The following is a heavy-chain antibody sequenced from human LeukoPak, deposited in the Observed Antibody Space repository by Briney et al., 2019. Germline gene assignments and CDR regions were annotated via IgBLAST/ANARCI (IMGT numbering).Heavy chain of an antibody. CDR1: GFTFSTYS. V-gene: IGHV3-33*08. J-gene: IGHJ1*01. CDR3: AGEEDLRELRGGREFFQY. D-gene: IGHD3-10*01. Sequence: GSLRLSCVASGFTFSTYSMNWVRQAPGKGLEWVAVVWYDGSKKYYADSVKGRFTISRDNSKNTVYLQMNSLRVEDTAVYYCAGEEDLRELRGGREFFQYWGQGTLVTVSS. CDR2: VWYDGSKK.